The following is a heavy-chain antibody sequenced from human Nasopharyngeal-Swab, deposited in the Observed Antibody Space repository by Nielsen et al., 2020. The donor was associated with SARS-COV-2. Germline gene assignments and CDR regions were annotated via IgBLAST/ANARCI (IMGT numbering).Heavy chain of an antibody. D-gene: IGHD3-10*01. CDR3: ARSRRYYYGSGAVSDYYYGMDV. J-gene: IGHJ6*02. Sequence: GESLKISCAASGFTFSSYWMSWVRQAPGKGLEWVANIKQDGSEKYYVDSVKGRFTISRANAKNSLYLQMNSLRAEDTAVYYCARSRRYYYGSGAVSDYYYGMDVWGQGTTVTVSS. V-gene: IGHV3-7*01. CDR1: GFTFSSYW. CDR2: IKQDGSEK.